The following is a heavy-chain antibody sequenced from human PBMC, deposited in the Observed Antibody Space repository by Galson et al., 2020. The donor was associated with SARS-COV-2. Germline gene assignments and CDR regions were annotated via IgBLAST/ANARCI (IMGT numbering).Heavy chain of an antibody. J-gene: IGHJ4*02. CDR1: GYSFTTYW. Sequence: GESLKISCKGSGYSFTTYWITWVRQMPGKGLEWMGRIDPSDSNTNFSPSFQGHVTISADKSIGTAYLQWSSLKASDTAIYYCVTDQSFQTWGQGTLVTVSS. CDR2: IDPSDSNT. D-gene: IGHD2-2*01. V-gene: IGHV5-10-1*01. CDR3: VTDQSFQT.